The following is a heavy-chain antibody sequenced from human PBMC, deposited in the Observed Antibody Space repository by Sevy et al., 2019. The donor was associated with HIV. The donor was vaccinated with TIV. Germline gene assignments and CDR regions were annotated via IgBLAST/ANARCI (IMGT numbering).Heavy chain of an antibody. D-gene: IGHD2-8*02. J-gene: IGHJ3*02. V-gene: IGHV3-23*01. CDR3: AKTPWSVDAFVI. CDR2: VGGSGGST. Sequence: GGSLRRSCAASGFTFSSYAMSWVRQAPGKGLEWVSAVGGSGGSTYYADSVKGGFTISRDNSKNTLDLQMNSRRAEDTAVYYCAKTPWSVDAFVIWGQGTMVTVSS. CDR1: GFTFSSYA.